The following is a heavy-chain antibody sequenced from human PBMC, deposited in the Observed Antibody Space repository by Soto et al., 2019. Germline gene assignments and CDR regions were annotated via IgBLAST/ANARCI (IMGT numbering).Heavy chain of an antibody. V-gene: IGHV4-59*12. J-gene: IGHJ6*02. CDR2: IYYSGST. D-gene: IGHD3-10*01. CDR3: ARDGSGQESNYYYYGMDV. Sequence: SETLSLTCTVSGGSISSYYWSWIRQPPGKGLEWIGYIYYSGSTNYNPSLKSRVTISVDTSKNQFSLKLSSMTAADTAVYYCARDGSGQESNYYYYGMDVWGQGTTVTVSS. CDR1: GGSISSYY.